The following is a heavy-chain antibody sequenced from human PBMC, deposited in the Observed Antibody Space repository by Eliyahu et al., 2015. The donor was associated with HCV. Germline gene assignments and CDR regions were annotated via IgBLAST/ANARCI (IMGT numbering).Heavy chain of an antibody. Sequence: EVQLLESGGGLVQPGGSLXLSCAASGFTFXNXAMNGGRXAXGEGRGWVSGIXAGGGTTYYADSVRGRFTISRDNLKNTLSLQMNSLRAEDTALYYCAKAAYNSDWRDWFDPWGQGTLVTVSS. V-gene: IGHV3-23*01. CDR1: GFTFXNXA. J-gene: IGHJ5*02. CDR3: AKAAYNSDWRDWFDP. CDR2: IXAGGGTT. D-gene: IGHD6-25*01.